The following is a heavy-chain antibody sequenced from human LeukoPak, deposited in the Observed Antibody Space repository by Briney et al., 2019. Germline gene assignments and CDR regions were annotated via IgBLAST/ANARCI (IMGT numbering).Heavy chain of an antibody. CDR2: IYSGGNT. CDR3: AKEGTYGDFDY. Sequence: GGSLRLSCAASGFIVSSNYMCWVRQAPGKGLEWVSVIYSGGNTYYADSVKGHFTISRDNSKNALYLQLNSLRSEDTGVYYCAKEGTYGDFDYWGQGTLVTVSS. V-gene: IGHV3-53*05. J-gene: IGHJ4*02. CDR1: GFIVSSNY. D-gene: IGHD4-17*01.